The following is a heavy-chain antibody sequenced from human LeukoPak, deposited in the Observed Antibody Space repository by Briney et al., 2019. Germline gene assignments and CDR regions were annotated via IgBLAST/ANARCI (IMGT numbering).Heavy chain of an antibody. V-gene: IGHV1-8*01. CDR1: GYTFTSYD. CDR2: MNPNSGNT. Sequence: ASVKVSCKASGYTFTSYDINWVRQATGQGLEWMGRMNPNSGNTGYAQKFQGKVTMTRNTSISTAYMELSSLRSEDTAVYYCARADIAAAGRRGPWGQGTLVTVSS. D-gene: IGHD6-13*01. CDR3: ARADIAAAGRRGP. J-gene: IGHJ5*02.